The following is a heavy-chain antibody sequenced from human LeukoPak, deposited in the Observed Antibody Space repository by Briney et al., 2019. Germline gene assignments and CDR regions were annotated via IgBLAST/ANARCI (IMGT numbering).Heavy chain of an antibody. CDR3: TGSFGELSFFAY. V-gene: IGHV3-73*01. J-gene: IGHJ4*02. D-gene: IGHD3-10*01. CDR1: GFIFSGSA. CDR2: IRSKANSYAT. Sequence: GGSLRLSCAASGFIFSGSAMHWVRQASGKGLEWVGRIRSKANSYATAYAASVKGRFTISRDDSKNTAYLQMNSLKTEDTAVYYCTGSFGELSFFAYWGQGTLVTVSS.